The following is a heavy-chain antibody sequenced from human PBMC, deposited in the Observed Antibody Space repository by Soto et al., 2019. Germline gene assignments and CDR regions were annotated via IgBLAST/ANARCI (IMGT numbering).Heavy chain of an antibody. V-gene: IGHV1-18*04. CDR3: ARDQWLKVPAVVGDKFDS. CDR1: GYDFIGHG. CDR2: INSYNGDT. Sequence: QVQLLQSGGEEKKPGSSVKVSCKASGYDFIGHGISWVRQARGQGLEWMGWINSYNGDTKYARKYQDRITFTKDKSTRTVYMELTSLRSDATAVYYCARDQWLKVPAVVGDKFDSWGQGTLVTVSS. J-gene: IGHJ5*01. D-gene: IGHD6-19*01.